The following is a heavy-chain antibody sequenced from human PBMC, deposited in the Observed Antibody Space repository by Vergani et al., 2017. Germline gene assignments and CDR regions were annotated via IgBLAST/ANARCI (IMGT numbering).Heavy chain of an antibody. CDR2: ISGDGGST. CDR1: GFTFDDYA. J-gene: IGHJ4*02. V-gene: IGHV3-43*02. CDR3: AKDLPLNLYYDILTGYFDY. D-gene: IGHD3-9*01. Sequence: EVQLLESGGGLVQPGGSLRLSCAASGFTFDDYAMHWVRHAPGKGLEWVSLISGDGGSTYYADSVKGRFTISRDNSKNSLYLQMNSLRTEDTALYYCAKDLPLNLYYDILTGYFDYWGQGTLVTVSS.